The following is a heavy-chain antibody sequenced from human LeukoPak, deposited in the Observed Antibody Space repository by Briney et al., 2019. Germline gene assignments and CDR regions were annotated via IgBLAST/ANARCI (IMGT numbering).Heavy chain of an antibody. CDR1: GFTFSTFA. CDR3: ARDKTRGLGYSYSKSGNYFDY. Sequence: PGGSLRLSCAASGFTFSTFAMIWVRQPPGKGLEWVSSISSSSSYIYYADSVKGRFTISRDNAKNSLYLQMNSLRAEDTAVYSCARDKTRGLGYSYSKSGNYFDYWGQGTLVTVSS. V-gene: IGHV3-21*01. D-gene: IGHD5-18*01. J-gene: IGHJ4*02. CDR2: ISSSSSYI.